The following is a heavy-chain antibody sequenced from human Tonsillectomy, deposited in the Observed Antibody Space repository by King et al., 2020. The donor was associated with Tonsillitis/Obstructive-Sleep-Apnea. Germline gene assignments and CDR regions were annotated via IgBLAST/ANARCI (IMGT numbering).Heavy chain of an antibody. CDR2: IYYSGST. D-gene: IGHD5-12*01. CDR1: GGSISSSSYY. CDR3: ARRTLAWPRDNWFDP. V-gene: IGHV4-39*01. J-gene: IGHJ5*02. Sequence: QLQESGPGLVKPSETLSLTCTVSGGSISSSSYYWGWIRQPPGKGLEWIGRIYYSGSTYYNPSLKSRVTISVDTSKNQFSLKLSSVTAEDTAVYYCARRTLAWPRDNWFDPWGQGTLVTVSS.